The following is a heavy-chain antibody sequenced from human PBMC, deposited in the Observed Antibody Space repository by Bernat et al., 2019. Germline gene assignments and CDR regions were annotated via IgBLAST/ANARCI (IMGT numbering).Heavy chain of an antibody. J-gene: IGHJ4*02. V-gene: IGHV1-69*01. CDR3: ARDTHYYGSGSYYIYFDY. Sequence: QVQLVQSGAEVKKPGSSVKVSCKASGGTFSSYAISWVRQAPGQGLEWMGGIIPIFGTANYAQKFQGRVTITADESTSTAYMELSSLRSEDTAVYYCARDTHYYGSGSYYIYFDYWGQGTLVTVSS. CDR2: IIPIFGTA. D-gene: IGHD3-10*01. CDR1: GGTFSSYA.